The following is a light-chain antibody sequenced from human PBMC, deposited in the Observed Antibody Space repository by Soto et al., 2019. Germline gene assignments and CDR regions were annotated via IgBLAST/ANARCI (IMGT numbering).Light chain of an antibody. CDR1: QSVSSY. V-gene: IGKV3-11*01. CDR3: QQRSNWPWT. J-gene: IGKJ1*01. Sequence: ESVLKQSPATLSLSPGESATLSCRASQSVSSYLGWYQQKPGQAPRLLIYDALNRATGIPARFSGSGTGTDFTLTISSLEPEDFAVYYCQQRSNWPWTYGQGTKVEIK. CDR2: DAL.